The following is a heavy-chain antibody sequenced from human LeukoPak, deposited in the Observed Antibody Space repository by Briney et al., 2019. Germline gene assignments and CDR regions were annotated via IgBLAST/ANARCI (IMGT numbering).Heavy chain of an antibody. D-gene: IGHD6-19*01. Sequence: SETLSLTCTVSGGSFSSYYYNWIRQSAGKRLGWIGRIYTTGSTNYSPSFKSRVTMSVDTSKNQLSLRLSSVTAADTAVYYCARDSGWYWYDYWGQGTLVTVSS. J-gene: IGHJ4*02. CDR2: IYTTGST. CDR1: GGSFSSYY. V-gene: IGHV4-4*07. CDR3: ARDSGWYWYDY.